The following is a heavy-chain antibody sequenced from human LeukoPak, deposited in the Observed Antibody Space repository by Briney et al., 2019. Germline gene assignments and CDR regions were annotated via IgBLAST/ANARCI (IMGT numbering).Heavy chain of an antibody. CDR3: ATEITPYYYIGV. CDR2: ISSSGGTI. V-gene: IGHV3-11*04. CDR1: GFTFSDYY. D-gene: IGHD3-16*01. J-gene: IGHJ6*03. Sequence: PGGPLRLSCAASGFTFSDYYMNWIRQAPGKGLEWVSYISSSGGTIYYADSVKGRFTISRDNAKNSLYLQMNSLRAEDTAVYYCATEITPYYYIGVWGKGTTVTVSS.